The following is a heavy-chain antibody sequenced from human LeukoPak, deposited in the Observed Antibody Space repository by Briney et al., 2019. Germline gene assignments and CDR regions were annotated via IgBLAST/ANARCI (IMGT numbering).Heavy chain of an antibody. D-gene: IGHD5-24*01. Sequence: SETLSLTCTVSGGSISSYYWSWIRQPPGKGLEWIGYIYYSGSTNYNPSLKSRVTISVDTSKNQFSLQLNSVTPEDTAVYYCARDQRWLQFFDYWGQGTLVTVSS. V-gene: IGHV4-59*12. J-gene: IGHJ4*02. CDR3: ARDQRWLQFFDY. CDR2: IYYSGST. CDR1: GGSISSYY.